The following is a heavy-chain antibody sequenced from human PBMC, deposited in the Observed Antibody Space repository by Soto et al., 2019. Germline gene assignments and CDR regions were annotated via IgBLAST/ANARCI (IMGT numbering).Heavy chain of an antibody. Sequence: QVQLQESGPGLVKPSDTLSLICAVSGYSISSSNWWGWIRQHPGKGLEWIGTIYYSGSVYYKPSLKSRVTMSVDTFTSQLSLKLTSVTAVDTAVYYCARGDYAKAFDIWGQVTTVTVSS. D-gene: IGHD2-2*01. CDR3: ARGDYAKAFDI. V-gene: IGHV4-28*05. CDR2: IYYSGSV. J-gene: IGHJ3*02. CDR1: GYSISSSNW.